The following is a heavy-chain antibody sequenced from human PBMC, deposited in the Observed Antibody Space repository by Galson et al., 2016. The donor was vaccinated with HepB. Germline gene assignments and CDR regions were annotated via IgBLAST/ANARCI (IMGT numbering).Heavy chain of an antibody. V-gene: IGHV5-51*03. CDR2: IYPDDSDT. J-gene: IGHJ5*02. D-gene: IGHD1-1*01. CDR1: GYIFIDYW. CDR3: VRLALEGPSSRFDP. Sequence: QSGAEVKKPGESLKISCKGSGYIFIDYWVAWVRQVPGKGLEWMGMIYPDDSDTRYSLSFQGQVTISADRSISTAYLQWSSLKASDTAMYYCVRLALEGPSSRFDPWGQGTLVTVSS.